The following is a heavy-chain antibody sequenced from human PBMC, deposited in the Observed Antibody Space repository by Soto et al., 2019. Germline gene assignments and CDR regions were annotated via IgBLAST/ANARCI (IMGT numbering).Heavy chain of an antibody. CDR3: ARHNVPTLKIVVVPAATNY. CDR1: GFTFSSYA. CDR2: ISYDGSNK. Sequence: GGSLRLSCAASGFTFSSYAMHWVRQAPGKGLEWVAVISYDGSNKYYADSVKGRFTISRDNSKNTLYLQMNSLRAEDTAVYYCARHNVPTLKIVVVPAATNYWGQGTLVTVSS. J-gene: IGHJ4*02. V-gene: IGHV3-30-3*01. D-gene: IGHD2-2*01.